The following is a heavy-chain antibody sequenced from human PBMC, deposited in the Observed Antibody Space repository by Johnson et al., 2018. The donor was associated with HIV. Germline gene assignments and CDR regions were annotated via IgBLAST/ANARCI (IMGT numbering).Heavy chain of an antibody. J-gene: IGHJ3*02. D-gene: IGHD7-27*01. CDR3: ARGWDWGSLGAFDI. Sequence: QVQLVESGGGVVQPGRSLRLSCAASGFTFSSYGMHWVRQAPGKGLEWVAVIWYDGSNKYYADSVKGRFTISRDNSKNTLYLQMNSLRAEDTAVYYCARGWDWGSLGAFDIWGQGTMVTVSS. CDR1: GFTFSSYG. V-gene: IGHV3-30*19. CDR2: IWYDGSNK.